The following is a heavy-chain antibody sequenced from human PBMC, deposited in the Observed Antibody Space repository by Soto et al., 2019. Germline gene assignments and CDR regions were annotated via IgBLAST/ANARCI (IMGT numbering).Heavy chain of an antibody. CDR1: GATLTSYA. J-gene: IGHJ6*02. CDR2: IVPLFRNT. D-gene: IGHD5-12*01. V-gene: IGHV1-69*06. Sequence: SVKVSCKTSGATLTSYAISWVRQAPGQGLEWMGGIVPLFRNTNYAQKFQGRVTITADTSTYTVYMELSGLRSGDTAVYYCARGGYSVPLSNRLGHSCSDFWGQGPRGTVS. CDR3: ARGGYSVPLSNRLGHSCSDF.